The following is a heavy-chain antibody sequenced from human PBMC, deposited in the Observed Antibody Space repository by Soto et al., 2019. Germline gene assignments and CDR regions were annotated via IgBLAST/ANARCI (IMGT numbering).Heavy chain of an antibody. CDR2: IDWDDDK. CDR1: GFSLTTSGVR. Sequence: SCPTLVSPTQTLTLTCTFSGFSLTTSGVRVSCLRQSPGKALEWLARIDWDDDKVYSTSLKTRLTISKDSSKNQVVLTMTNVEPMDTAAHYSARTMILARGPCFDFGGQGNLVTVSS. J-gene: IGHJ4*02. V-gene: IGHV2-70*04. D-gene: IGHD3-16*01. CDR3: ARTMILARGPCFDF.